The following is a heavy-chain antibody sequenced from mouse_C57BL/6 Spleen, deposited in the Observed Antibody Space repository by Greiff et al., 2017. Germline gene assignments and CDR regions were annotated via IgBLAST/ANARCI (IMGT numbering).Heavy chain of an antibody. CDR3: VVLRPSFAY. Sequence: GGGLVQPKGSLKLSCAASGFSFNTHAMNRVRQAPGKGLEWVARIRSKSNNYATYYADSVKDRFTISRDDSESMLYLQMNKLKTEDTAMYCCVVLRPSFAYWGQGTLVTVSA. V-gene: IGHV10-1*01. J-gene: IGHJ3*01. CDR1: GFSFNTHA. D-gene: IGHD2-4*01. CDR2: IRSKSNNYAT.